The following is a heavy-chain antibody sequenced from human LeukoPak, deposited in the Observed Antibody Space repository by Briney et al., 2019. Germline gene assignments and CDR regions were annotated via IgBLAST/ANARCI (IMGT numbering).Heavy chain of an antibody. V-gene: IGHV1-8*01. D-gene: IGHD3-3*01. CDR3: ASSITIFGVAAYGMDV. Sequence: GASVTVSCKASGYTFTSYDINWVRQAPGQGLEWMGWMNPNSGNTGYAQKFQGRVTMTRNTSISTAYMELSSLRSEDTAVYYCASSITIFGVAAYGMDVWGQGTTVTVSS. CDR2: MNPNSGNT. CDR1: GYTFTSYD. J-gene: IGHJ6*02.